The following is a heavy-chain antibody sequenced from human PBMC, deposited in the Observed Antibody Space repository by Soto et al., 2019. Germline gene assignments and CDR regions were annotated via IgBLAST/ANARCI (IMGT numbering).Heavy chain of an antibody. J-gene: IGHJ4*02. CDR3: ARTSRIQLWLSPLDY. D-gene: IGHD5-18*01. CDR1: GYTFTGYY. V-gene: IGHV1-2*04. CDR2: INPNSGGT. Sequence: ASVKVSCKASGYTFTGYYMHWVRQAPGQGLEWMGWINPNSGGTNYAQKFQGWVTMTRDTSISTAYMELSRLRSDDTAVYYCARTSRIQLWLSPLDYWGQGTLVTVSS.